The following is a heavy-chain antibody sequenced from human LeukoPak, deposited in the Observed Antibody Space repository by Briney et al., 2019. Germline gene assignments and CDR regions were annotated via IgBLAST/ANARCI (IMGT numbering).Heavy chain of an antibody. Sequence: PSETLSLTCTVSGGSLSSSSYYWGWIRQPPGKGLEWIGSIYYSGSTYYNPSLKSRVTISVDTSKNQFSLKLGSVTAADTAVYYCARIKASTTMVRGVIIPYYYYGMDVWGQGTTVTVSS. D-gene: IGHD3-10*01. CDR3: ARIKASTTMVRGVIIPYYYYGMDV. J-gene: IGHJ6*02. CDR2: IYYSGST. CDR1: GGSLSSSSYY. V-gene: IGHV4-39*01.